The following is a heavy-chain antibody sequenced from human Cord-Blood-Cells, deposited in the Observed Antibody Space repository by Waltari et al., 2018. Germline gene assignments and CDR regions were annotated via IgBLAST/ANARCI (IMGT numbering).Heavy chain of an antibody. D-gene: IGHD6-13*01. CDR2: INPNSGGT. CDR1: GYTFTGYY. Sequence: EVKKPGASVKVSCQASGYTFTGYYMHWVRQAPGQVLEWMGWINPNSGGTNYAQKFQGWVTMTRDTSISTAYMELSRLRSDDTAVYYCARSTAKLVPDYWGQGTLVTVSS. V-gene: IGHV1-2*04. J-gene: IGHJ4*02. CDR3: ARSTAKLVPDY.